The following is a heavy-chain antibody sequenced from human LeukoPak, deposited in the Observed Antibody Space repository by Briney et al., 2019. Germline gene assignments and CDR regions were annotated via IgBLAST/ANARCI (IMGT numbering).Heavy chain of an antibody. D-gene: IGHD6-19*01. Sequence: GESLMISCKGSGYNFGTSWIGWVRQMPGKGLEWMGIIYPGDSDTRYTPSFQGQVTISVDKSITTAYLQWSSLKASDTAIYYCARRANSGWLLASYFDCWGQGTLVTVSS. J-gene: IGHJ4*02. CDR2: IYPGDSDT. V-gene: IGHV5-51*01. CDR3: ARRANSGWLLASYFDC. CDR1: GYNFGTSW.